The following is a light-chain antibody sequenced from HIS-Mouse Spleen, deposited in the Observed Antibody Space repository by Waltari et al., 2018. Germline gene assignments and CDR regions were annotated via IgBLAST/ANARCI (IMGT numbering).Light chain of an antibody. Sequence: DIQMTQSPSTLSASEGERVTITCRASQSISSWLAWYQQKPGKAPKLLIYKASSLESGVPSRFSGSGSGTEFTLTISSLQPDDFATYYCQQYRTFGQGTKVEIK. CDR3: QQYRT. CDR2: KAS. CDR1: QSISSW. V-gene: IGKV1-5*03. J-gene: IGKJ1*01.